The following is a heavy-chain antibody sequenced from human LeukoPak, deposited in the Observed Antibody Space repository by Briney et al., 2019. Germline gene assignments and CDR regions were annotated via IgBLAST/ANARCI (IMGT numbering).Heavy chain of an antibody. D-gene: IGHD5-12*01. CDR2: IKSKTDGGTT. CDR3: TTGGYGGQFDY. V-gene: IGHV3-15*01. J-gene: IGHJ4*02. Sequence: PGGSLRLSCAASGFTFSSYGMHWVRQAPGKGLEWVGRIKSKTDGGTTDCAAPVKGRFTISRDDSKNTLYLQMNSLKTEDTAVYYCTTGGYGGQFDYWGQGTLVTVSS. CDR1: GFTFSSYG.